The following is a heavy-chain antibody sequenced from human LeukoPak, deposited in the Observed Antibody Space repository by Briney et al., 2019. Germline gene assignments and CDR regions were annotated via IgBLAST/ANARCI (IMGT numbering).Heavy chain of an antibody. CDR2: ISSSGSTI. Sequence: PGGSLRLSCAASGFTFSDYYMSWIRQAPGKGLEGVSYISSSGSTIYYADSVKGRFTISRDNAKNSLYLQMNSLRAEDTAVYYCARDRDYYDSSGYYSGWFDPWGQGTLVTVSS. J-gene: IGHJ5*02. CDR1: GFTFSDYY. D-gene: IGHD3-22*01. CDR3: ARDRDYYDSSGYYSGWFDP. V-gene: IGHV3-11*01.